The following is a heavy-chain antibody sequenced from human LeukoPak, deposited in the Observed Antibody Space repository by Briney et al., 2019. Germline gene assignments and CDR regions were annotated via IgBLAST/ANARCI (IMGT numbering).Heavy chain of an antibody. CDR3: ARDIVRNDIVVVPAAPDY. D-gene: IGHD2-2*01. CDR1: GFTFSSYA. Sequence: QPGGSLRLSCAASGFTFSSYAMHWVRQAPGKGLEWVAVISYDGSNKYYADSVKGRFTISRDNSKNTLYLQMNSLRAEDTAVYYCARDIVRNDIVVVPAAPDYWGQGTLVTVSS. J-gene: IGHJ4*02. CDR2: ISYDGSNK. V-gene: IGHV3-30-3*01.